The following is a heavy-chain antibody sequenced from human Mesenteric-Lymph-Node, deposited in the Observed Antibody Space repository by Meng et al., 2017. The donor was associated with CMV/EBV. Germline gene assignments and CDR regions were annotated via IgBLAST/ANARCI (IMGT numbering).Heavy chain of an antibody. Sequence: VQLQQWGAGLLQPSETLSLPCAVCGGSFSGYYWSWIRQPPGKGLEWIGEINHSGSTIYNPSLKSRVTISVDTSKNQFSLKLSSVTAADTAVYYCARHQRWLKSEGGFNYWGQGTLVTASS. CDR2: INHSGST. CDR3: ARHQRWLKSEGGFNY. CDR1: GGSFSGYY. D-gene: IGHD4-23*01. V-gene: IGHV4-34*01. J-gene: IGHJ4*02.